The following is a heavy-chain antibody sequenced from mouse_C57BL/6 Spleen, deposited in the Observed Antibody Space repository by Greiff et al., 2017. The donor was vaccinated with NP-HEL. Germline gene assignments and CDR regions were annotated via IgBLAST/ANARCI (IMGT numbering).Heavy chain of an antibody. CDR1: GYTFTDYY. D-gene: IGHD4-1*01. CDR3: ARGGLGRFAY. V-gene: IGHV1-76*01. CDR2: IYPGSGNT. Sequence: QVQLQQSGAELVRPGASVKLSCKASGYTFTDYYINWVKQRPGQGLEWIARIYPGSGNTYYNEKFKGKATLTAEKSSSTAYMQLSSLTSEDSAVYFCARGGLGRFAYWGQGTLVTVSA. J-gene: IGHJ3*01.